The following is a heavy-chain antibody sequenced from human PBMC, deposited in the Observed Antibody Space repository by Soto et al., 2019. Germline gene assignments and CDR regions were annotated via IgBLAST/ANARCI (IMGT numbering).Heavy chain of an antibody. V-gene: IGHV4-4*07. CDR2: IYKSGTT. CDR1: GGSMFGFY. J-gene: IGHJ4*02. CDR3: AKASRPFRGDPPFDS. Sequence: QLQLHESGPGLVKPSETLSLTCTVSGGSMFGFYWSWFRQPAGKTLDWIGRIYKSGTTGYNPSLKTPATMSVADSKTQSSLKLTSVTAAETAVYYCAKASRPFRGDPPFDSWSQGTLVSVSS. D-gene: IGHD3-16*01.